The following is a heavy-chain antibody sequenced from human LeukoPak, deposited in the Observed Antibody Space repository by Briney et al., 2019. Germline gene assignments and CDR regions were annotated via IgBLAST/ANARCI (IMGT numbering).Heavy chain of an antibody. V-gene: IGHV3-66*01. CDR3: ARRERSGYSYGRGTLDI. CDR1: GFTVSSNY. D-gene: IGHD5-18*01. CDR2: IYSDGST. Sequence: GGSLRLFCAASGFTVSSNYMSWVRQAPGKGLEWVSLIYSDGSTYYADSVKGRFTISRDNSKNTLYLQMSSLRAEDTAVYYCARRERSGYSYGRGTLDIWGQGTMVTVSS. J-gene: IGHJ3*02.